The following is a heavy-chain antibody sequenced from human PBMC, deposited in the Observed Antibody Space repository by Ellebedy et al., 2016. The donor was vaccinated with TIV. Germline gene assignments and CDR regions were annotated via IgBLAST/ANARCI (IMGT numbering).Heavy chain of an antibody. CDR3: ARGGGATRRNFDY. D-gene: IGHD1-26*01. CDR1: GGSIGSSSYY. CDR2: IYYSGST. V-gene: IGHV4-39*07. Sequence: SETLSLXCTVSGGSIGSSSYYWVWIRQPPGKGLEWIGNIYYSGSTYHNPSLKSRVTISVDTSKNQFSLKLISVTAADTAVYYCARGGGATRRNFDYWGQGTLVTVSS. J-gene: IGHJ4*02.